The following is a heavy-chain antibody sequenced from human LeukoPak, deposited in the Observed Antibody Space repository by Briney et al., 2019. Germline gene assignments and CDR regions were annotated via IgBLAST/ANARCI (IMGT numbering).Heavy chain of an antibody. V-gene: IGHV5-51*01. CDR2: IYPGDSDT. J-gene: IGHJ4*02. CDR1: GYSFTTYW. D-gene: IGHD2-21*02. CDR3: ARTYCGGDCYYTYFDY. Sequence: GESLKIFCKGSGYSFTTYWIALVRQMPGEGLEWMGIIYPGDSDTRYSPSFQGQVTISADKSINTAYLQWSSLKASDTAMYYCARTYCGGDCYYTYFDYWGQGTLVTVSS.